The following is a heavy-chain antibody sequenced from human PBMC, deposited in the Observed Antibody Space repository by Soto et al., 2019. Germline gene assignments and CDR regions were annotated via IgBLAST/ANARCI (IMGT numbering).Heavy chain of an antibody. D-gene: IGHD2-8*01. Sequence: ASVKVSCKASAYTFTDYYIHCVRQAPGQGLEWMGWINPNSGSTKSTQRFQGSVTMTRDTSISTAYMELTRLRSDDTAVYYCARGGCTDGVCTYYFDSWGQGTLVTVSS. V-gene: IGHV1-2*02. J-gene: IGHJ4*02. CDR2: INPNSGST. CDR1: AYTFTDYY. CDR3: ARGGCTDGVCTYYFDS.